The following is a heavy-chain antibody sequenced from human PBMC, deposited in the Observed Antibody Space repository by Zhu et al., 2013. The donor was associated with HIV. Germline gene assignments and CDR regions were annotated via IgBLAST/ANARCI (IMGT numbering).Heavy chain of an antibody. CDR2: ISGYNGDK. CDR1: DYNFMSHG. Sequence: QVHLVQSGGEVKKPGASVKVSCKASDYNFMSHGISWVRQAPGQGLEWMGWISGYNGDKKGAEKLYAQKFQGRVTMTTDTSTSTAYMELRSLRSDDTAVYYCARDTRGGSYYLDYWGQGTLVTVSS. D-gene: IGHD1-26*01. CDR3: ARDTRGGSYYLDY. J-gene: IGHJ4*02. V-gene: IGHV1-18*01.